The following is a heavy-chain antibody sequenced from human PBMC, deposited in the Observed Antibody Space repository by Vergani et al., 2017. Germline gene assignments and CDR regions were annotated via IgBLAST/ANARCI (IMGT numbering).Heavy chain of an antibody. CDR2: IIPIFGTA. CDR1: GGTFSSYA. D-gene: IGHD2-2*03. Sequence: QVQLVQSGAEVKKPGSSVKVSSKTSGGTFSSYAISWVRQAPGQGLEWMGGIIPIFGTANYAQKFQGRVTITADESTSTAYMELSSLRSEDTAVYYCASGLDIVVVPAAITRYYYYMDVWGKGTTVTVSS. CDR3: ASGLDIVVVPAAITRYYYYMDV. V-gene: IGHV1-69*01. J-gene: IGHJ6*03.